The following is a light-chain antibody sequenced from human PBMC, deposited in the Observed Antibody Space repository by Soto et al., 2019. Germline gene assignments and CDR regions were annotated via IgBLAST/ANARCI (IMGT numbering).Light chain of an antibody. CDR1: QSLLHSNGYNY. Sequence: DIVMTQSPLSLPVTPGEPASISCRSSQSLLHSNGYNYLDWYLQKPGQSPHLLIYLGSNRAFGVPVRVSGGRSGTDFTLKISRGEAEDVRVNYWMHAIKTSLTFGGGTKVEIK. CDR2: LGS. CDR3: MHAIKTSLT. J-gene: IGKJ4*01. V-gene: IGKV2-28*01.